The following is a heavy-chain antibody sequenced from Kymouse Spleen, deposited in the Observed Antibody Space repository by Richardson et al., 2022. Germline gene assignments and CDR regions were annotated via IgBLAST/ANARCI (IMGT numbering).Heavy chain of an antibody. D-gene: IGHD3-9*01. CDR1: GGSFSGYY. CDR2: INHSGST. Sequence: QVQLQQWGAGLLKPSETLSLTCAVYGGSFSGYYWSWIRQPPGKGLEWIGEINHSGSTNYNPSLKSRVTISVDTSKNQFSLKLSSVTAADTAVYYCARVGYDILTGYYKDYWGQGTLVTVSS. J-gene: IGHJ4*02. V-gene: IGHV4-34*01. CDR3: ARVGYDILTGYYKDY.